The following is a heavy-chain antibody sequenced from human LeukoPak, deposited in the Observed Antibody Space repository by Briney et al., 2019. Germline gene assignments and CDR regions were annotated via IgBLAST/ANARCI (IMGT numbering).Heavy chain of an antibody. CDR1: GFTFSSYA. CDR2: ISGSGGST. D-gene: IGHD3-10*01. CDR3: AKVWYYGSGSSY. Sequence: PGESLRLSCAASGFTFSSYAMSWVRQAPGKGLELVSAISGSGGSTYYADSVKGRFTISRDNSKNTLYLQMNSLRAEDTAVYYCAKVWYYGSGSSYWGQGTLVTVSS. J-gene: IGHJ4*02. V-gene: IGHV3-23*01.